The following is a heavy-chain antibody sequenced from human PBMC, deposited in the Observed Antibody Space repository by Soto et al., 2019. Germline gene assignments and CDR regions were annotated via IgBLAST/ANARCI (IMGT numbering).Heavy chain of an antibody. CDR2: ISSNGGST. J-gene: IGHJ4*02. CDR1: GFTFSSYA. D-gene: IGHD6-13*01. CDR3: ASSRVGIAAAGTGYFDY. V-gene: IGHV3-64*01. Sequence: GGSLRLSCAASGFTFSSYAMHWVRQAPGKGLEYVSAISSNGGSTYYANSVKGRFTISRDNSKNTLYLQMGSPRAEDMAVYYCASSRVGIAAAGTGYFDYWGQGTLVTVSS.